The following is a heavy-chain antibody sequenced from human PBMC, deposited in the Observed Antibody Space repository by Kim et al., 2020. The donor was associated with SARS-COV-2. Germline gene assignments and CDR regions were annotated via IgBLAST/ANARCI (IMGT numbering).Heavy chain of an antibody. Sequence: SETLSLTCAVYGGSFSGYYWSWIRQPPGKGLEWIGEINHSGSTNYNPSLKSRVTISVDTSKNQFSLKLSSVTAADTAVYYCARGRGIAAAGTVHFPFDYWGQGTLVTVSS. CDR1: GGSFSGYY. CDR3: ARGRGIAAAGTVHFPFDY. CDR2: INHSGST. V-gene: IGHV4-34*01. D-gene: IGHD6-13*01. J-gene: IGHJ4*02.